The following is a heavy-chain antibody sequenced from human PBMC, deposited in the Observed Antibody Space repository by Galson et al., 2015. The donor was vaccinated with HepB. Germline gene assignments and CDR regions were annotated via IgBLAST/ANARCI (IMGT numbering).Heavy chain of an antibody. CDR3: ARESGTYHIDY. V-gene: IGHV3-21*01. J-gene: IGHJ4*02. D-gene: IGHD1-26*01. CDR1: EFSFSSYT. CDR2: ISTTGTYI. Sequence: SLRLSCAASEFSFSSYTMHWVRQAPGKGLEWVSSISTTGTYIYYTDSVKGRFTISRDNAKDSLYLQMNSLRAGGTAVYYCARESGTYHIDYWGQGTLVTVSS.